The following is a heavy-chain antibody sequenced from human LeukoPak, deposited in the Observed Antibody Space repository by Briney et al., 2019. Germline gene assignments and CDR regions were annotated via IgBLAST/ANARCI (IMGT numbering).Heavy chain of an antibody. Sequence: SETLSLTCTASGGSISSYYWSWIRQPPGKGLEWIGYIYYSGSTNYNPSLKSRVTISVDTSKNQFSLKLSSVTAADTAVYYCARDRGYDFWSGYLNLGYFDYWGQGTLVTVSS. V-gene: IGHV4-59*01. D-gene: IGHD3-3*01. CDR2: IYYSGST. J-gene: IGHJ4*02. CDR3: ARDRGYDFWSGYLNLGYFDY. CDR1: GGSISSYY.